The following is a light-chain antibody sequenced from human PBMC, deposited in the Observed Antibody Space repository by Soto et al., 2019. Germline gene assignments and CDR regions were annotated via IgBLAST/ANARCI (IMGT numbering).Light chain of an antibody. CDR1: QSVSDTY. Sequence: ESVLTQSPGTLSLSPGERATLSCRTSQSVSDTYLAWYQQKPGQAPRLLIYHASSRATVIPDRFSGSGSGTDFTLTISRLEPEDFAVYYCQQYGTSPPVYAFGQGTKLEI. V-gene: IGKV3-20*01. CDR3: QQYGTSPPVYA. J-gene: IGKJ2*01. CDR2: HAS.